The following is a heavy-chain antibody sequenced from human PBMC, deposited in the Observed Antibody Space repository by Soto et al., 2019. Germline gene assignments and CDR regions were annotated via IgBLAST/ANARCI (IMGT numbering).Heavy chain of an antibody. CDR3: AGGPYYFDY. CDR1: GFTFSSYG. V-gene: IGHV3-30*03. CDR2: ISYDGSNT. J-gene: IGHJ4*02. Sequence: QVQLVESGGGVVQPGRSLRLSCAASGFTFSSYGMHWVRQTPGKGLEWVAFISYDGSNTYYADSVKGRFTISRDNSKNTLDLQMNSLRAEDTAVYYCAGGPYYFDYWGQGTLVTVSS.